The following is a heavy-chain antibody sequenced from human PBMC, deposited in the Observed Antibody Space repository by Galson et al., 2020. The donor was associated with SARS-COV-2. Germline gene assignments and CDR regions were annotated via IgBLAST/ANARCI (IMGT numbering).Heavy chain of an antibody. CDR2: IYSGGST. J-gene: IGHJ6*02. Sequence: GESLKISCAASGFTVSSNYMSWVRQAPGKGLEWVSVIYSGGSTYYADSVKGRFTISRDNSKNTLYLQMNSLRAEDTAVYYCARDRIAAAGAQTPGDYYYGMDVWGQGTTVTVSS. V-gene: IGHV3-53*01. CDR3: ARDRIAAAGAQTPGDYYYGMDV. D-gene: IGHD6-13*01. CDR1: GFTVSSNY.